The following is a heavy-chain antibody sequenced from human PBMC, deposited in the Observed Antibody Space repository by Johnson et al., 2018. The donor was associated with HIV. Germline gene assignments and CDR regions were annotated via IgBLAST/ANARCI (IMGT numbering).Heavy chain of an antibody. CDR2: IRYDASDK. Sequence: QVQLVESGGGVVQPGGSLRLSCTASGFAFSNYGMHWVRQAPGKGLEWVTFIRYDASDKYYPDSVKGRFTVSRDISKNTLYLQMNSLRTEDTTVYYCTRVTRDCGGDCYLDAFDIWGQGTMVTVSS. J-gene: IGHJ3*02. D-gene: IGHD2-21*01. CDR1: GFAFSNYG. V-gene: IGHV3-30*02. CDR3: TRVTRDCGGDCYLDAFDI.